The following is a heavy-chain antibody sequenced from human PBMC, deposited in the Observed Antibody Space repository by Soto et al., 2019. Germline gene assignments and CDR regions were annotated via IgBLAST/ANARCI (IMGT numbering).Heavy chain of an antibody. Sequence: ESLEIYCQFSGYSVTTYWIAWVRQMPGKGLEWMGFIYPGDSDTRYSPSFQGQVTISADKSINTAYLQWSSVRVSDTAMYYCARRPGWRSFKVAMDVWGQGTPVTGSS. CDR1: GYSVTTYW. CDR2: IYPGDSDT. J-gene: IGHJ6*02. D-gene: IGHD2-15*01. V-gene: IGHV5-51*01. CDR3: ARRPGWRSFKVAMDV.